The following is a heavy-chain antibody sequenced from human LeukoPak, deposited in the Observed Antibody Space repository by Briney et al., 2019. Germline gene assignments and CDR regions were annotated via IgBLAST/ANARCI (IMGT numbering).Heavy chain of an antibody. CDR3: ARDYRVHIVVVTAIPYMGV. CDR1: GVNFNTAW. Sequence: PGGSLRLSCATSGVNFNTAWMSWARQAPGKGLEWVGRIKSNNDGGSSEYSVPVKGRFTISKEDSQKTLYLQMNNLKTEDTAVYYCARDYRVHIVVVTAIPYMGVWGQGTTVTVSS. CDR2: IKSNNDGGSS. D-gene: IGHD2-21*02. J-gene: IGHJ6*02. V-gene: IGHV3-15*01.